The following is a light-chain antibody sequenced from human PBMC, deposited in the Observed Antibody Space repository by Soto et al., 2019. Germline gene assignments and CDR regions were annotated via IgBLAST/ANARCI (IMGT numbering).Light chain of an antibody. CDR3: SSYTISSTLVV. J-gene: IGLJ2*01. CDR2: EVS. V-gene: IGLV2-14*01. Sequence: QSALTQPASVSGSPGQSITISCTGTSSDVGGYNYVSWYQQHPGKAPKFMIYEVSNRPSGVSNRFSGSKSGNTASLTISGLQAEDEADCYCSSYTISSTLVVFGGGTKVTVL. CDR1: SSDVGGYNY.